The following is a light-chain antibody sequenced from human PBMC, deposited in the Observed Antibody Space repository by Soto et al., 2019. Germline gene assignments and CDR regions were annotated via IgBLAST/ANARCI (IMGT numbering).Light chain of an antibody. CDR3: QHYDGSPRT. Sequence: VLTQSPDTMSLSPGERATLSCRTSQNVYNNYLAWYQQRPGQAPRLLLYGVFNRATGIPDRFSGSGSGTDFTLTISGLAPEDSAVYYCQHYDGSPRTFGQGNNLEIK. J-gene: IGKJ2*01. CDR1: QNVYNNY. CDR2: GVF. V-gene: IGKV3-20*01.